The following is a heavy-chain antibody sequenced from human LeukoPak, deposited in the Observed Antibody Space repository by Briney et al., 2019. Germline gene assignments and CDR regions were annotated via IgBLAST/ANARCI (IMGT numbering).Heavy chain of an antibody. D-gene: IGHD3-10*01. CDR2: TYYRSKWYN. Sequence: SQTLSLTCAISGDSVSSNIAAWNWIRQSPSRGLEWLGWTYYRSKWYNDYAVSVKSRIAINSDTSNNQFSLHLNSVTPEDTAVYYCARGVDNYYGSGSYDYWGQGTLVTVSS. J-gene: IGHJ4*02. CDR1: GDSVSSNIAA. V-gene: IGHV6-1*01. CDR3: ARGVDNYYGSGSYDY.